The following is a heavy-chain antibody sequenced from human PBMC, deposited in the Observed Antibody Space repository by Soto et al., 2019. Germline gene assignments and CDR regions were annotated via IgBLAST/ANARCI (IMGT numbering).Heavy chain of an antibody. V-gene: IGHV4-59*01. D-gene: IGHD2-8*02. CDR1: GGSLSGSY. CDR3: ARRVRVPGGHIDY. Sequence: APQTLPLTCSVSGGSLSGSYWSWIRQSPGKGLEWLGYVYYTGSTNYSPSLRSRVSISVDTSKNKFSLRLSSVTAADTAVYFCARRVRVPGGHIDYRGQGTQVTLSS. CDR2: VYYTGST. J-gene: IGHJ4*02.